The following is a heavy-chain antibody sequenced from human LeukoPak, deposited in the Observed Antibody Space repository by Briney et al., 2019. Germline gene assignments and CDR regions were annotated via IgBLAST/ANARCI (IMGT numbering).Heavy chain of an antibody. J-gene: IGHJ6*02. CDR3: ARVPSIWFGELLSNYYYYYGMDV. CDR1: GFTFSSYS. Sequence: GESLRLSCAASGFTFSSYSMNWVRQAPGKGLEWVSFISSSSSYIDYADSVKGRFTISRNNAKNSLYLQMNSLRAEDTAVYYCARVPSIWFGELLSNYYYYYGMDVWGQGTTVTVSS. V-gene: IGHV3-21*01. CDR2: ISSSSSYI. D-gene: IGHD3-10*01.